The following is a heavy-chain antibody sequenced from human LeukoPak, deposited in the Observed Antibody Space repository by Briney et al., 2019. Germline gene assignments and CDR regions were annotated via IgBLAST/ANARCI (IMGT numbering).Heavy chain of an antibody. CDR3: ARANTIFGVEPDYYFDY. D-gene: IGHD3-3*01. J-gene: IGHJ4*02. V-gene: IGHV3-48*03. CDR1: GFSFSSYE. CDR2: ISSSGGNM. Sequence: SGGSLRLSCAASGFSFSSYEMIWVRQAPGKGLEWISYISSSGGNMYYADSVKGRFTISRDNAKNSLYLQMNSLRVEDTAVYYCARANTIFGVEPDYYFDYWGQGTLVSVSS.